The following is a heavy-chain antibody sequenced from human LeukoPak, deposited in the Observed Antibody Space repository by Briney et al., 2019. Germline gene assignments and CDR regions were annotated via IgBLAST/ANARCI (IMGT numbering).Heavy chain of an antibody. Sequence: PSETLSLTCTVSGGSISSYYWSWIRQLPGKGLEWIGYIYYSGSSNYNPSLKSRVTISVDTSKNQFSMNLSSVTAADTAVYYCARGHYDSSGYWLSYFDYWGQGSLVTVSS. CDR2: IYYSGSS. J-gene: IGHJ4*02. D-gene: IGHD3-22*01. V-gene: IGHV4-59*01. CDR1: GGSISSYY. CDR3: ARGHYDSSGYWLSYFDY.